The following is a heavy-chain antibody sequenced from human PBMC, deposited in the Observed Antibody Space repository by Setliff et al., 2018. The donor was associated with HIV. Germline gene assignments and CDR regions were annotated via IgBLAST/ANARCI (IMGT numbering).Heavy chain of an antibody. CDR1: GVSISSGSYY. CDR2: IYTSGST. Sequence: PSETLSLTCTVSGVSISSGSYYWSWIRQPAGKGLEWIGHIYTSGSTNYNPSLKSRVTISVGTSKNQFSLKLSSVTAADTAVYYCARPAPRGYSYGHYYFDYWGQGTLVTVSS. J-gene: IGHJ4*02. CDR3: ARPAPRGYSYGHYYFDY. D-gene: IGHD5-18*01. V-gene: IGHV4-61*09.